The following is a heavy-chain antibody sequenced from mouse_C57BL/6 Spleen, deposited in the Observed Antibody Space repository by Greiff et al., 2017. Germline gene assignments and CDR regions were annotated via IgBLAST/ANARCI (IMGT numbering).Heavy chain of an antibody. J-gene: IGHJ3*01. Sequence: QVQLPQPGAELVKPGASVKMSCQASGYTFPSYWITWVKQRPGQGLGWIGDIYPGSGSTNYNEKFKSKATLTVDTSSSTAYMQLSSLTSEDSAVYYCARGYGSSSSWFAYWGQGTLVTVSA. CDR1: GYTFPSYW. D-gene: IGHD1-1*01. V-gene: IGHV1-55*01. CDR3: ARGYGSSSSWFAY. CDR2: IYPGSGST.